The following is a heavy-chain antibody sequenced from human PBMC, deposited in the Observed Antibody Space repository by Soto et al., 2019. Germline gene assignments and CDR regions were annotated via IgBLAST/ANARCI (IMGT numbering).Heavy chain of an antibody. D-gene: IGHD5-18*01. CDR2: IIPIFGTA. V-gene: IGHV1-69*13. Sequence: SVNVSCKASGGTFSSYAISWVRQAPGQGLEWMGGIIPIFGTANYAQKFQGRVTITADESTSTAYMELSSLRSEDTAVYYCARAPIYTAMVIDYGMDVWGQGTTVTVSS. CDR3: ARAPIYTAMVIDYGMDV. CDR1: GGTFSSYA. J-gene: IGHJ6*02.